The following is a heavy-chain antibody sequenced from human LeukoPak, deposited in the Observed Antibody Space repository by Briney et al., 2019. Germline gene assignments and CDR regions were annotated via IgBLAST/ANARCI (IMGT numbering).Heavy chain of an antibody. CDR3: ATVHGIGGLPC. CDR2: LSDTGRNT. Sequence: GGSPRLSCVVSEFSFRTYAMTCVREAPGGGVEWGSGLSDTGRNTYYADSVKGSFTVSRDNSKNTLHLQMSSLRVDDTAVYYCATVHGIGGLPCWGQGTLVTVSS. J-gene: IGHJ4*02. D-gene: IGHD3/OR15-3a*01. V-gene: IGHV3-23*01. CDR1: EFSFRTYA.